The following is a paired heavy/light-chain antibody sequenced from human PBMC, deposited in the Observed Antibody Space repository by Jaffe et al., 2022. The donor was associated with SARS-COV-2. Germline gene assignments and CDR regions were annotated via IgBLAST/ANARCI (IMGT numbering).Light chain of an antibody. V-gene: IGKV3-15*01. J-gene: IGKJ4*01. CDR3: QQYNNWPLT. CDR1: QSVSSN. CDR2: GAS. Sequence: EIVMTQSPATLSVSPGERATLSCRASQSVSSNLAWYQQKPGQAPRLLIYGASTRITGIPARFSGSGSGTEFTLTISSLQSEDFAVYYCQQYNNWPLTFGGGTKVEIK.
Heavy chain of an antibody. V-gene: IGHV4-59*08. D-gene: IGHD5-18*01. CDR3: AKQRGYGDY. CDR1: GGSISGAH. Sequence: QVQLQESGPGLVKPSETLSLTCTVSGGSISGAHWSWIRQPPGKGLEWIGYIYYSGSTNYNPSLKSRVIISVDTSKNQFSLNLSSVTAADTAIYYCAKQRGYGDYWGQGTPVTVSS. J-gene: IGHJ4*02. CDR2: IYYSGST.